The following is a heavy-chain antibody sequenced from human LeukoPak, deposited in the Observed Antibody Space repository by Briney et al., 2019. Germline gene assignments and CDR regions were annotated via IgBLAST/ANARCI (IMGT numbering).Heavy chain of an antibody. CDR3: TKETPQMDV. Sequence: HPGGSLRLSCAASGFTFSSYEMNWVRQAPGQGLERVAYISSTGNTVHYAGSVKGRFTISRDNAKNSLYLQMNRLRAEDTAVYYCTKETPQMDVWGKGTTVIVSS. CDR1: GFTFSSYE. CDR2: ISSTGNTV. V-gene: IGHV3-48*03. D-gene: IGHD2-15*01. J-gene: IGHJ6*04.